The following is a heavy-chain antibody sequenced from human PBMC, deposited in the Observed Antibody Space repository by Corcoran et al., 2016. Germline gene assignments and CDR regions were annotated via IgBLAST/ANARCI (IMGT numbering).Heavy chain of an antibody. J-gene: IGHJ4*02. V-gene: IGHV3-53*01. D-gene: IGHD1-26*01. Sequence: EVHLVESGGGLVQPGGSLRLSCAASGFTVSSDLMSWVRQAPGKGLEWVSLMHSGGGLEYADFVKGRFTISRDNSKNTQYIQIHSLRAEDTALEDGASGWCGWATWENWGQGTLVTVSS. CDR2: MHSGGGL. CDR3: ASGWCGWATWEN. CDR1: GFTVSSDL.